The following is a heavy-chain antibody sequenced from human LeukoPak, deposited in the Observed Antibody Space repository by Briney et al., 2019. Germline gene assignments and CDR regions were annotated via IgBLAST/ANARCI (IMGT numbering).Heavy chain of an antibody. Sequence: SETLSLTCSVSGGSISSSSNYWGWIRQPPGKGLDWIGTIYYSGSTYYNPSLKSRVTISVDTSKNQFFLNLNSVTAADTALYYCARVSCSGVSCYHYYYYMDVWGRGTTVTVSS. V-gene: IGHV4-39*07. D-gene: IGHD2-15*01. CDR2: IYYSGST. CDR1: GGSISSSSNY. J-gene: IGHJ6*03. CDR3: ARVSCSGVSCYHYYYYMDV.